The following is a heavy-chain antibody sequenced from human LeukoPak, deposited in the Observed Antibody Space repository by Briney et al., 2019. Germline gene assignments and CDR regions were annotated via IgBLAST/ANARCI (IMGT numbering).Heavy chain of an antibody. J-gene: IGHJ4*02. V-gene: IGHV4-34*01. CDR2: INHSGST. CDR3: AGGAGITMVRGVTLLFDY. Sequence: TSETLSLTCAVYGGSFSGYYWSWIRQPPGKGLEWIGEINHSGSTNYNPSLKSRVTISVDTSKNQFSLKLSSVTAADTAVYYCAGGAGITMVRGVTLLFDYWGQGTLVTVSS. CDR1: GGSFSGYY. D-gene: IGHD3-10*01.